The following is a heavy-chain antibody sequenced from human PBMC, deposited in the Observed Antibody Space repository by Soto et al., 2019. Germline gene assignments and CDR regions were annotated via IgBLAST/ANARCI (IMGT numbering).Heavy chain of an antibody. J-gene: IGHJ4*02. D-gene: IGHD6-19*01. V-gene: IGHV4-34*01. CDR2: INHSGST. CDR1: GGSFSGYY. CDR3: ARAIAVAGLGY. Sequence: QVQLQQWGAGLLKPSETLSLTCAVYGGSFSGYYWNWIRQPPGKGLEWIGEINHSGSTNYNPSLKSRATRSVDTSRSQFSLKLSSVTAADTAVYYCARAIAVAGLGYWGQGTLVTVSS.